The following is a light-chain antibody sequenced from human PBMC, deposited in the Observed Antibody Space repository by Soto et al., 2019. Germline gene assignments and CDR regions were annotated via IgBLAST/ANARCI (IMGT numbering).Light chain of an antibody. CDR1: RSDVGGYDC. V-gene: IGLV2-8*01. CDR3: SSYAGSNNVYV. J-gene: IGLJ1*01. CDR2: EVS. Sequence: QSALTQLSSASGSPGQSVTISCTGTRSDVGGYDCVSWYQQHPGKAPKLMIYEVSKRPSGVPDRFSGSKSGNTASLTVSGLQAEDEADYYCSSYAGSNNVYVFGTGTKLTVL.